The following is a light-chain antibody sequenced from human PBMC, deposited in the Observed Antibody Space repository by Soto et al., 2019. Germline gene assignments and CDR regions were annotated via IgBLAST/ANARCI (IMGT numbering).Light chain of an antibody. CDR2: DVS. Sequence: QSALTQPASVSGSPGQSITISCTGTSSDVGGYNYVSWYQQHPGKAPKLTIYDVSNRPSGVSNRFSGSKSGNTASLTISGLQAEDEADYYCSSYTSSGTVVFGGGTKLTVL. CDR1: SSDVGGYNY. CDR3: SSYTSSGTVV. V-gene: IGLV2-14*01. J-gene: IGLJ2*01.